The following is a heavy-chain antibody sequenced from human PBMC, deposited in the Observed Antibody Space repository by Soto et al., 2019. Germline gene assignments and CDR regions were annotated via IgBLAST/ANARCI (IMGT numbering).Heavy chain of an antibody. V-gene: IGHV1-58*01. CDR3: AAVRPPYYYDSSGYPIDY. D-gene: IGHD3-22*01. Sequence: SVKVSCKASGFTFTSSAVQWVRQARGQRLEWIGWIVVGSGNTNYAQKFQERVTITRDMSTSTAYMELSSLRSEDTAVYYCAAVRPPYYYDSSGYPIDYWGHGTLVTVSS. CDR1: GFTFTSSA. J-gene: IGHJ4*01. CDR2: IVVGSGNT.